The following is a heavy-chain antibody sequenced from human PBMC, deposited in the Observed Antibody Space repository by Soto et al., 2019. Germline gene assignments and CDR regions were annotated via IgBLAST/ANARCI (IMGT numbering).Heavy chain of an antibody. CDR2: IFFSGNT. CDR3: ARDNYGRMLDF. D-gene: IGHD4-17*01. V-gene: IGHV4-31*03. Sequence: QVQLQESGPGLLKPSQTLSLTCTVSGGSILNGGHYWTWIRQHPGKGLEWIGRIFFSGNTHYNQALKSRLTFSLDTAKNQFSLKLTSVTAADTDIYDCARDNYGRMLDFWGPGTLVTVSS. J-gene: IGHJ4*02. CDR1: GGSILNGGHY.